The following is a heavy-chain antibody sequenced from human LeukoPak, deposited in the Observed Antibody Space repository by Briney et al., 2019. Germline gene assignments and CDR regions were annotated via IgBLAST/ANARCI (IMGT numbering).Heavy chain of an antibody. CDR3: ARGGSSSTLDY. CDR1: GYTFTSYD. CDR2: MDPNSGNT. V-gene: IGHV1-8*02. J-gene: IGHJ4*02. Sequence: ASVKVSCKASGYTFTSYDINWVRQATGQGLEWMGWMDPNSGNTGYAQKFLGRVTITRNTSISTAYMELSSLRSEDTAVYYCARGGSSSTLDYWGQGTLVTASS. D-gene: IGHD6-6*01.